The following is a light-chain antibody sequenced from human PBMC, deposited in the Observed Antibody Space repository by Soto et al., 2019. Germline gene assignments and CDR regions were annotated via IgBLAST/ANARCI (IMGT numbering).Light chain of an antibody. Sequence: QSVLTQPPSASGSPGQSVAISCTVTSSDVGGYNDVSWYQQQPGKAPKLMIYEVNKRPSGVPDRFSGSKSGNTASLTVSGLQAEDEADYYCSSYAGSSNVFGTGTKVTV. J-gene: IGLJ1*01. CDR3: SSYAGSSNV. CDR2: EVN. CDR1: SSDVGGYND. V-gene: IGLV2-8*01.